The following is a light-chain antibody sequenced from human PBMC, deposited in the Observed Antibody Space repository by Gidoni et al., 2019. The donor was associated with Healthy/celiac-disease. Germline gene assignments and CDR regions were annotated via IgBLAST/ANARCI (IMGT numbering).Light chain of an antibody. CDR1: QSISSY. V-gene: IGKV1-39*01. Sequence: DIQMTQSPSSLSASVGDRVTITCRASQSISSYLNWYQQKPGKAPKLLIYAASSLQSGVPSRFRGSGSGTDFTLTISSLQPEDFATYYCQQSYSTSYTFXQXTKLXIK. CDR2: AAS. CDR3: QQSYSTSYT. J-gene: IGKJ2*01.